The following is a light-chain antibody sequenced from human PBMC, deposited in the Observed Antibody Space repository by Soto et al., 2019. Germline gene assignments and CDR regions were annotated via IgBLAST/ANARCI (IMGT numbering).Light chain of an antibody. V-gene: IGLV2-14*01. CDR1: SSDVGGYNY. J-gene: IGLJ1*01. CDR3: SSYTSSSTHYV. Sequence: QSVLTQPASVSGSPGQSITISCTGTSSDVGGYNYVSWYQQHPGKAPKLMIYDVSNRPSGVSNRFSGSKSGNTASLTISGLQAEDEADYYCSSYTSSSTHYVFGTGTKVXVL. CDR2: DVS.